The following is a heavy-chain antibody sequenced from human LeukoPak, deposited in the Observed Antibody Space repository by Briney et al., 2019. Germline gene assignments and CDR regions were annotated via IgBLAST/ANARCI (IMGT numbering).Heavy chain of an antibody. J-gene: IGHJ1*01. D-gene: IGHD4-23*01. CDR3: TTRATVVKKYFQH. CDR2: ISGSGGST. V-gene: IGHV3-23*01. CDR1: GFTFSSYA. Sequence: GGSLRLSCAASGFTFSSYAMSWVRQAPGKGLEWVSAISGSGGSTYYADSVKGRFTISRDNSKNTLYLQMNSLKTEDTAVYYCTTRATVVKKYFQHWGQGTLVTVSS.